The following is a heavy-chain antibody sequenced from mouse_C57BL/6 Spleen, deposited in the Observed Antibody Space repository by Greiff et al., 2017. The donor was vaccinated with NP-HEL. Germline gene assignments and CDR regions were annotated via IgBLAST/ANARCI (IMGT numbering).Heavy chain of an antibody. Sequence: VQLQESGPELVKPGASVKISCKASGYAFSSSWMNWVKQRPGKGLEWIGRIYPGDGDTNYNGKFKGKATLTADKSSSTAYMQLSSLTSEDSAVYFCAGNTGGFAYWGQGTLVTVSA. CDR3: AGNTGGFAY. V-gene: IGHV1-82*01. CDR2: IYPGDGDT. J-gene: IGHJ3*01. CDR1: GYAFSSSW. D-gene: IGHD2-1*01.